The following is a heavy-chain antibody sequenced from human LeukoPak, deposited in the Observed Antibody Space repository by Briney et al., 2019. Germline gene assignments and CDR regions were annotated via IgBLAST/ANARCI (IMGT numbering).Heavy chain of an antibody. CDR1: GFSFGYFA. CDR3: AKDLLVVVAATQ. CDR2: IGKSGESI. D-gene: IGHD2-15*01. Sequence: GGSLRLSCAASGFSFGYFAMSWVRQAPGKGLEWVSIIGKSGESIYYADSVKGRFTISRDNSKNTLYLQMNSLRAEDTAVYYCAKDLLVVVAATQWGQGTLVTVSS. V-gene: IGHV3-23*01. J-gene: IGHJ4*02.